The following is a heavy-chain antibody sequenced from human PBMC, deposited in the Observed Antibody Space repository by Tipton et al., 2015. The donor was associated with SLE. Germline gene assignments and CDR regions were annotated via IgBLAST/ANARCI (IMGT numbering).Heavy chain of an antibody. D-gene: IGHD1/OR15-1a*01. V-gene: IGHV3-23*01. CDR1: GFTFSNYD. Sequence: GSLRLSCAASGFTFSNYDMTWVRQAPGKGLEWVSNIRNWGGGSSYADSVKGRFTISRDNSKNILYLQLNNLRGDDTAIYYCAKFEKTTDFYLDSWGQGTLVSVSS. CDR2: IRNWGGGS. J-gene: IGHJ4*02. CDR3: AKFEKTTDFYLDS.